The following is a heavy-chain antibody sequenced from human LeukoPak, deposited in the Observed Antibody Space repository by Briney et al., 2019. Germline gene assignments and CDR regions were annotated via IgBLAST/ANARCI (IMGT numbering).Heavy chain of an antibody. CDR3: ARYHDSSGYYWGHFDY. D-gene: IGHD3-22*01. Sequence: GGSLRLSCAASGFTFSSYAMSWVRQAPGKGLEWVPAISGSGGSTYYADSVKGRFTISRDNSKNTLYLQMNSLRAEDTAVYYCARYHDSSGYYWGHFDYWGQGTLVTVSS. V-gene: IGHV3-23*01. J-gene: IGHJ4*02. CDR1: GFTFSSYA. CDR2: ISGSGGST.